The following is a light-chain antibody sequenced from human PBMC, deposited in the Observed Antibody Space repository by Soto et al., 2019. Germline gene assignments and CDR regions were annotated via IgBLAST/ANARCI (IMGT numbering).Light chain of an antibody. CDR2: GAS. Sequence: EIGMTPSPATLSLSPGERATLSCRASESVTTKVAWYQQKPGQAPRLLMYGASIRATGIPVRFSGSGSGTEFTLTISSLLAEDFAVYYCQQYNSWPPITFGQGTRLEIK. CDR1: ESVTTK. V-gene: IGKV3-15*01. J-gene: IGKJ5*01. CDR3: QQYNSWPPIT.